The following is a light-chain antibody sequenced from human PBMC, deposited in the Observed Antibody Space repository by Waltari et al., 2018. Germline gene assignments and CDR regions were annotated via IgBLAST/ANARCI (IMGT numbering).Light chain of an antibody. CDR2: GAS. Sequence: EIVLTQSPGTLSLSPGERATLSCRASQSVSSSYLAWYQQKPGQAPRLLIYGASSRATDIPDRFSGSGSGTDFTLIISRLEPEDFAVYYCQQYGSSTWTFGQGTKVEIK. J-gene: IGKJ1*01. CDR1: QSVSSSY. V-gene: IGKV3-20*01. CDR3: QQYGSSTWT.